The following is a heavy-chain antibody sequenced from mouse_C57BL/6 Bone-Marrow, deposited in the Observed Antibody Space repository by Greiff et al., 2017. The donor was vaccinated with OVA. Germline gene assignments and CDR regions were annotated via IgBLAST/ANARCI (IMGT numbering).Heavy chain of an antibody. Sequence: VQLQQSGPELVKPGASVKISCKASGYSFTDYNMNWVKQSNGQSLEWIGVINPNNGTTNYNQKFKGKATLTVDQSSSTAYMKLNSLTSEDSAVYFCARNDFYFDYWGQGTTLTVSS. D-gene: IGHD2-4*01. CDR3: ARNDFYFDY. CDR2: INPNNGTT. V-gene: IGHV1-39*01. J-gene: IGHJ2*01. CDR1: GYSFTDYN.